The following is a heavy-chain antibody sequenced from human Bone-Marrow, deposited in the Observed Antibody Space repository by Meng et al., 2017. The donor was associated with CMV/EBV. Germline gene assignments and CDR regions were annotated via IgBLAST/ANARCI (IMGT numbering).Heavy chain of an antibody. CDR2: IYYSGST. V-gene: IGHV4-59*01. Sequence: SETLSLTCTVSGGSISSYYWSWIRQPPGKGLEWIGYIYYSGSTNYNPSLKSRVTISVDTSKNQFPLKLSSVTAADTAVYYCARDYYDSTPYRWFDPWGEGTLVTVSS. CDR3: ARDYYDSTPYRWFDP. D-gene: IGHD3-22*01. J-gene: IGHJ5*02. CDR1: GGSISSYY.